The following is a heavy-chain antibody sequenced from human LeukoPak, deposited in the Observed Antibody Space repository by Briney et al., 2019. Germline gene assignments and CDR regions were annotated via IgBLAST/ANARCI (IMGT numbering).Heavy chain of an antibody. CDR2: IYHSGST. D-gene: IGHD5-18*01. CDR3: ASGGYSYGFDY. CDR1: GGSISSGGYS. Sequence: PSQTLSLTCAVSGGSISSGGYSWNWIRQPPGKGLEWIGYIYHSGSTYYNPSLKSRVTISVDRSKNQFPLKLSSVTAADTAVYYCASGGYSYGFDYWGQGTLVTVSS. J-gene: IGHJ4*02. V-gene: IGHV4-30-2*01.